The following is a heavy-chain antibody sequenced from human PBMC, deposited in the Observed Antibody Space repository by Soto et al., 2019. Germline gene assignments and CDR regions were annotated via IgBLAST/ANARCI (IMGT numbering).Heavy chain of an antibody. V-gene: IGHV3-23*01. CDR2: VSGSGGST. CDR1: GFTFSSYA. Sequence: GGSLRLSCAASGFTFSSYAMNWVRQAPGKGLEWVSTVSGSGGSTYYADSVKGRFTISRDNSKNTLYLQVNSLRAEDTAVYFCAKGTHYSDSSGYYYGPSYFDYWGQGTLVTVSS. CDR3: AKGTHYSDSSGYYYGPSYFDY. D-gene: IGHD3-22*01. J-gene: IGHJ4*02.